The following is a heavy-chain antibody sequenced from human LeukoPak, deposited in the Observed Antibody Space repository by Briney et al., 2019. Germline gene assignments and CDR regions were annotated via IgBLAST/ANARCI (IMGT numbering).Heavy chain of an antibody. J-gene: IGHJ4*02. D-gene: IGHD4-23*01. Sequence: SVTVSCKASGYTFTGYYMHWVRQAPGQGLEWMGGIIPIFGTANYAQKFQGRVTITADESTSTAYMELSSLRSEDTAVYYCAGGIRGGNTAYWGQGTLVTVSS. CDR1: GYTFTGYY. CDR3: AGGIRGGNTAY. CDR2: IIPIFGTA. V-gene: IGHV1-69*13.